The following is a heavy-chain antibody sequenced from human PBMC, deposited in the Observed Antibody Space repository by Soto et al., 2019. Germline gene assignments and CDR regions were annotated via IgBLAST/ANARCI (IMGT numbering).Heavy chain of an antibody. J-gene: IGHJ2*01. CDR1: GFTFSSYG. D-gene: IGHD4-17*01. CDR2: ISYDGSNK. Sequence: QVQLVESGGGVVQPGRSLRLSCAASGFTFSSYGMHWVRQAPGKGLEWVAVISYDGSNKYYADSVKGRFTISRDNSKXXLYLQMNSLRAEDTAVYYCAKESQETVTTDWYFDLWGRGTLVTVSS. CDR3: AKESQETVTTDWYFDL. V-gene: IGHV3-30*18.